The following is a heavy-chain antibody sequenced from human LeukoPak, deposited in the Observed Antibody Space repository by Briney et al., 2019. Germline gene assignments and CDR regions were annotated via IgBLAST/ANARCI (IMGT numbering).Heavy chain of an antibody. Sequence: KPGGSLRLSCAASGFTFSSYSMNWVRQAPGKGLEWVSSISSSSSYIYYADSVKGRFTISRDNAKNSLYLQMNSLRAEDTAVYYCARGRIAAAWWYFDYWGQGTLVTVSS. CDR3: ARGRIAAAWWYFDY. V-gene: IGHV3-21*01. CDR1: GFTFSSYS. CDR2: ISSSSSYI. D-gene: IGHD6-13*01. J-gene: IGHJ4*02.